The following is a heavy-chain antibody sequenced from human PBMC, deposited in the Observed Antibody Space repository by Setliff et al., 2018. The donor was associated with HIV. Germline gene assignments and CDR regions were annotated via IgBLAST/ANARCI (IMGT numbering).Heavy chain of an antibody. J-gene: IGHJ4*02. Sequence: PGGSLRLSCAASGFTFSSFTMNWVRQAPGKGLECVSGISNSGESTYYADSVKGRFTISRDNSKNTLYLQMNSLRAEDTAVYYCAKGPSRGSEFGWGQGTLVTVSS. V-gene: IGHV3-23*01. CDR1: GFTFSSFT. CDR3: AKGPSRGSEFG. CDR2: ISNSGEST. D-gene: IGHD3-16*01.